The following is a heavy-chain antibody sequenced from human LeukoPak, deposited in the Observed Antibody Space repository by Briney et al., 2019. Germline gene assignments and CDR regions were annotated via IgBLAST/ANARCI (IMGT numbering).Heavy chain of an antibody. V-gene: IGHV3-30-3*01. D-gene: IGHD2-2*01. CDR3: ARDPSHTSSWVFEY. Sequence: GGSLRLSCAASGFTFGSYAMHWVRQAPGKGLEWVAGISYDGGNTYYVDSVKGRFTLSRDNSKNMLYLQMSSLRAEDTAVYYCARDPSHTSSWVFEYWGQGTLVTVSS. J-gene: IGHJ4*02. CDR2: ISYDGGNT. CDR1: GFTFGSYA.